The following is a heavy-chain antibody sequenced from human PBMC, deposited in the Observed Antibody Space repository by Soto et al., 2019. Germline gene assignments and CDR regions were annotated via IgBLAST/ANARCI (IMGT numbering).Heavy chain of an antibody. CDR3: ARDPMSIAVASGVWKKNAYDI. Sequence: QVLLVQSGAEVKKPGASVKVSCKASGYTFTSYAMHWVRQAPGQRLEWMGWINAGNGNTKYSQKFQGRVTITRDTSGSKAYMELSSLRSEDTAVYYCARDPMSIAVASGVWKKNAYDIWGQGTMVTVSS. J-gene: IGHJ3*02. CDR2: INAGNGNT. V-gene: IGHV1-3*01. CDR1: GYTFTSYA. D-gene: IGHD6-19*01.